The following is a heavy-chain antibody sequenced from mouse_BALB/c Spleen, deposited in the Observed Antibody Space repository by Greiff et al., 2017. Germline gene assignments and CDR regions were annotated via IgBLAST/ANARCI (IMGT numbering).Heavy chain of an antibody. D-gene: IGHD1-1*01. Sequence: EVMLVESGGGLVQPGGSLKLSCAASGFTFSSYGMSWVRQTPDKRLELVATINSNGGSTYYPDSVKVRFTISSDKAKNTLYLQISSLKSEDTAMYYYERDYGSTDYIDYWGQGTTLTVSS. CDR3: ERDYGSTDYIDY. J-gene: IGHJ2*01. CDR2: INSNGGST. CDR1: GFTFSSYG. V-gene: IGHV5-6-3*01.